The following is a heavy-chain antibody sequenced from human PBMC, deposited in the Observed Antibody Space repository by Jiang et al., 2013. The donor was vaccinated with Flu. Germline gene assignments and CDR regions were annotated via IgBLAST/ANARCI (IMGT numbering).Heavy chain of an antibody. Sequence: GPGLVKPSQTLSLTCTVSGDSIISGDYYWTWIRQHPGKGLEWIGYIHYTGSTYYNSSLKSRTTISVDTSKNQFSLKLRSVTAADTAVYYCAREKSNYETGTTYIDYWGQGTLVTVSS. CDR3: AREKSNYETGTTYIDY. D-gene: IGHD1-7*01. V-gene: IGHV4-31*03. J-gene: IGHJ4*02. CDR2: IHYTGST. CDR1: GDSIISGDYY.